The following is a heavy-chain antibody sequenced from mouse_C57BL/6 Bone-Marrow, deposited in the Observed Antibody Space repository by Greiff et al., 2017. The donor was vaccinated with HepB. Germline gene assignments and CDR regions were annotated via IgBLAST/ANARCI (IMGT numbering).Heavy chain of an antibody. Sequence: QVQLLQSGPELVKPGASVKISCKASGYAFSSSWMNWVKQRPGKGLEWIGRIYPGDGDTNYNGTFKGKATLTADKSSSTAYMQLSSLTSEDSAVYFCARSENLLWQRDYYAMDYWGQGTSVTVSS. CDR3: ARSENLLWQRDYYAMDY. CDR2: IYPGDGDT. J-gene: IGHJ4*01. V-gene: IGHV1-82*01. D-gene: IGHD2-1*01. CDR1: GYAFSSSW.